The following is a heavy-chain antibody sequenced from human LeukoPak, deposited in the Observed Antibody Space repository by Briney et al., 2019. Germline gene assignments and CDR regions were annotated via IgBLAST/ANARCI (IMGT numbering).Heavy chain of an antibody. CDR1: GFTFSSYA. D-gene: IGHD3-10*01. J-gene: IGHJ3*02. Sequence: GGSLRLSCAASGFTFSSYAMHWVRQAPGKGLEWVAVISYDGSNKYYPDSVKGRFTISRDNAKNSLYLQMNGLRAEDTALYYCAKDSARFGELATDAFDIWGQGTMVTVSS. CDR3: AKDSARFGELATDAFDI. V-gene: IGHV3-30*04. CDR2: ISYDGSNK.